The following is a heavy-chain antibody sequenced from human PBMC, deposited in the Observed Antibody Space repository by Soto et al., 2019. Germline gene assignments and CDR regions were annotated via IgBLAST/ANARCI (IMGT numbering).Heavy chain of an antibody. CDR2: INHSGST. Sequence: PSETLSLTCAVYGGSFSGYYWSWIRQPPGKGLEWIGEINHSGSTNYNPSLKSRVTISVDTSKNQFSPKLSSVTAADTAVYYCARVVVVAATPNAFDIWGQGTMVTVSS. V-gene: IGHV4-34*01. CDR3: ARVVVVAATPNAFDI. D-gene: IGHD2-15*01. CDR1: GGSFSGYY. J-gene: IGHJ3*02.